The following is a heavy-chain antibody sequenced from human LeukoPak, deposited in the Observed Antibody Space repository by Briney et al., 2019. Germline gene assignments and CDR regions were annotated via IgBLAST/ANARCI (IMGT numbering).Heavy chain of an antibody. CDR3: VIADDVYGFDY. D-gene: IGHD3-16*01. CDR1: GFIFSGHW. Sequence: GSLRLSCAASGFIFSGHWMHWVRQAPGEGLVCVARIKKDGTYRDYGDSVKGRFTISRDNAKNTLYLQMNSLRVEDTARYYCVIADDVYGFDYWGQGTVVTVSS. V-gene: IGHV3-74*01. J-gene: IGHJ4*02. CDR2: IKKDGTYR.